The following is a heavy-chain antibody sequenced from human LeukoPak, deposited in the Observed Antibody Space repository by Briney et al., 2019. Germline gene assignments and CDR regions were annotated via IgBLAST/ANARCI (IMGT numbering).Heavy chain of an antibody. V-gene: IGHV4-31*03. D-gene: IGHD5-12*01. CDR1: GGSISSGGYY. Sequence: PSETLSLTCTVSGGSISSGGYYWSWIRQHPGKGLEWIGYIYYSGSTYYNPSLKSRVTISVDTSKNQFSLKLSSVTAADTAAYYCASADSGYDWPYFDYWGQGTLVTVSS. CDR3: ASADSGYDWPYFDY. J-gene: IGHJ4*02. CDR2: IYYSGST.